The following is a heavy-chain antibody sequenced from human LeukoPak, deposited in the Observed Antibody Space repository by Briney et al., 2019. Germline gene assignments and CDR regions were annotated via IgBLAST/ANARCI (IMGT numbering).Heavy chain of an antibody. CDR3: ARDGRRDGYNIGFDY. D-gene: IGHD5-12*01. V-gene: IGHV3-30-3*01. Sequence: GGSLRLSCAASGFTFSSYAMHWVRQAPGKGLEWVAVISYDGSNKYYADSVKGRFTISRDNSKNTLYLQMNSLRAEDTAVYYCARDGRRDGYNIGFDYWGQGTLVTVSS. CDR2: ISYDGSNK. CDR1: GFTFSSYA. J-gene: IGHJ4*02.